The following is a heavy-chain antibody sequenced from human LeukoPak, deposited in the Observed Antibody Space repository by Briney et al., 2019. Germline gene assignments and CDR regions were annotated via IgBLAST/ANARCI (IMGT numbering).Heavy chain of an antibody. Sequence: SETLSLTCTVSGGSISSSSYYWGWIRQPPGKGLEWIGSIYYSGSTYYNPSLKSRVTISVDTSKNQFSLKLSSVTAADTAVYYCARKYYYDSSGYYPYFGYWGQGTLVTVSS. CDR2: IYYSGST. CDR3: ARKYYYDSSGYYPYFGY. CDR1: GGSISSSSYY. D-gene: IGHD3-22*01. J-gene: IGHJ4*02. V-gene: IGHV4-39*01.